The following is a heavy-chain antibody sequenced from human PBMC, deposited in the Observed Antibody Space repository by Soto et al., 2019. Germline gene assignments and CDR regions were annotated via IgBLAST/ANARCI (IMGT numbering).Heavy chain of an antibody. Sequence: QVQLQQSGAGLLKPSETLSLTCDVYGGSFSGYIWTWIRQTPGKGLQWIGQINHSGSANYNPSLKSRVTISVHTSKSQFSLELSSVTAADTAVYYCARGLISGSHYSGGWYYFDSWGQGTHVTVSS. D-gene: IGHD1-26*01. V-gene: IGHV4-34*01. CDR2: INHSGSA. J-gene: IGHJ4*02. CDR1: GGSFSGYI. CDR3: ARGLISGSHYSGGWYYFDS.